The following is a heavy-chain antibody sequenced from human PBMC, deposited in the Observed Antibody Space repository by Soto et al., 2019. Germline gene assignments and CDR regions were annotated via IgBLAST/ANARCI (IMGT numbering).Heavy chain of an antibody. Sequence: ASETLPLTCTVSGGSVSSGSYYWSWIRQPPGKGLEWIGYIYRSGTTNYNPSLKSRVTISIDTSKSQFSLKLTSVTAADTAVYYCARGEILYDGSGYQPFYFDYWGQGTLVTVS. CDR2: IYRSGTT. CDR1: GGSVSSGSYY. J-gene: IGHJ4*02. D-gene: IGHD3-22*01. V-gene: IGHV4-61*01. CDR3: ARGEILYDGSGYQPFYFDY.